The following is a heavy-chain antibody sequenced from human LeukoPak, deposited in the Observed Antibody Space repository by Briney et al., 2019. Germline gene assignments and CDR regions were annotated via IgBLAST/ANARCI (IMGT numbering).Heavy chain of an antibody. D-gene: IGHD1-7*01. J-gene: IGHJ4*02. CDR3: ARLELDY. V-gene: IGHV3-7*01. CDR2: IKQDGSEK. Sequence: GGSLRLSCAASGFTFSNYWMTWVRQAPGKGLEWVANIKQDGSEKYYVDFVKGRFTISRDNAKNSLYLQMNSLRAEDTAVYYCARLELDYWGQGTLVTVSS. CDR1: GFTFSNYW.